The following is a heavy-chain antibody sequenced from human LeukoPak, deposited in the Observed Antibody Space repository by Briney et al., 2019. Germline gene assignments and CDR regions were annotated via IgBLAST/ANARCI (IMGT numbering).Heavy chain of an antibody. J-gene: IGHJ4*02. V-gene: IGHV3-30*02. D-gene: IGHD6-13*01. CDR2: IRYDGSNE. CDR1: GFTFSSYG. Sequence: GGSLRLSCAASGFTFSSYGMHWVRQAPGKGLEWVAFIRYDGSNEYYVDSVKGRFTISRDNSKNTLYLQMNSLRAEDTAVYYCARAGTSSSWSFDYWGQGTLVTVSS. CDR3: ARAGTSSSWSFDY.